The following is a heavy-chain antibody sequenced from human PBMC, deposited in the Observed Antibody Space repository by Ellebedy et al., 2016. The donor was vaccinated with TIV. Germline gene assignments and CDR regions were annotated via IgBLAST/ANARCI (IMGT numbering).Heavy chain of an antibody. CDR3: ARDKGRIAAAGLDF. J-gene: IGHJ4*02. Sequence: ASVKVSCKASGYNFTDYYIEWVRQAPGQGLEWMGIINTSGGTATYAQKLQGRVTMTRDPSMSTVYMELTSLRPEDPATYYCARDKGRIAAAGLDFWGQGTLVTVSS. CDR2: INTSGGTA. V-gene: IGHV1-46*04. D-gene: IGHD6-25*01. CDR1: GYNFTDYY.